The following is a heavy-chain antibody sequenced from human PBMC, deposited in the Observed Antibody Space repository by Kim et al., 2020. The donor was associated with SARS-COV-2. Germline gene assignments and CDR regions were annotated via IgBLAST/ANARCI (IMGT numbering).Heavy chain of an antibody. Sequence: GGSLRLSCEASGFTFSSYTMNWVRQAPGEGLEWLSYISDSSRTIFYADSVKGRFTVSRDNAKNSLYLQMNGLTVEDAAVYYCARLSCSGANCHFDSWGQG. CDR2: ISDSSRTI. CDR1: GFTFSSYT. V-gene: IGHV3-48*01. J-gene: IGHJ4*02. D-gene: IGHD2-15*01. CDR3: ARLSCSGANCHFDS.